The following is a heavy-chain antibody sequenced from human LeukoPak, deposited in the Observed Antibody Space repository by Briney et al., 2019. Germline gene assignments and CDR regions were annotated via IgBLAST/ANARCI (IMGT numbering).Heavy chain of an antibody. CDR2: IYHSGGT. CDR3: ARGVDTDYYYYMDV. V-gene: IGHV4-39*07. J-gene: IGHJ6*03. CDR1: GGSISSNSYY. D-gene: IGHD5-18*01. Sequence: SETLSLTCAVSGGSISSNSYYWGWIRQPPGKGLEWIGSIYHSGGTYYSPSLKSRSAISVDTSKNQFSLKLSSVTAADTAVYYCARGVDTDYYYYMDVWAKGTTVTVSS.